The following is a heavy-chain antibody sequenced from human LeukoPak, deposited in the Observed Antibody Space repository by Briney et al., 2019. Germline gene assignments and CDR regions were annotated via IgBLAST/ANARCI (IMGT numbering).Heavy chain of an antibody. Sequence: GGSLRLSCAGSGFTVSGSYLGWVRQPPGKGLEWVSIIYTSGGTYYADSVKGRFTISRDNSKNTLYLQMNSLRAEDTAVYYCARGGGNTRLDYWGQGTLVTVSS. CDR2: IYTSGGT. CDR3: ARGGGNTRLDY. CDR1: GFTVSGSY. D-gene: IGHD3-10*01. J-gene: IGHJ4*02. V-gene: IGHV3-53*01.